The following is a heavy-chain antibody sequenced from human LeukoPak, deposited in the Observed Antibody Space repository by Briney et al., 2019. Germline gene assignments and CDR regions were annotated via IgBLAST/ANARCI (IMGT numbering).Heavy chain of an antibody. CDR3: ARGADSSGISDFDY. V-gene: IGHV1-2*06. J-gene: IGHJ4*02. CDR2: INPNSGGT. Sequence: ASVKVSCKASGYTFTGYYMHWVRQAPGRGLEWMGRINPNSGGTNYAQKFQGRVTMTRDTSISTAYMELSRLRSDDTAVCYCARGADSSGISDFDYWGQGTLVTVSS. D-gene: IGHD6-19*01. CDR1: GYTFTGYY.